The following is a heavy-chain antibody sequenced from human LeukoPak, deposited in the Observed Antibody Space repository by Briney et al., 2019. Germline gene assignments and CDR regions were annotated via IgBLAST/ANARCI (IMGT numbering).Heavy chain of an antibody. D-gene: IGHD3-3*01. Sequence: SETLSLTCTVSGGSISSGGYYWSWIRQHPGKGLEWIGYIYYSGSTYYNPSLKSRVTISVDTSKNQFSLKLSSVTAADTAVYYCARDAPTIFGAGGFDYWGQGTLVTVSS. CDR3: ARDAPTIFGAGGFDY. CDR1: GGSISSGGYY. V-gene: IGHV4-31*03. J-gene: IGHJ4*02. CDR2: IYYSGST.